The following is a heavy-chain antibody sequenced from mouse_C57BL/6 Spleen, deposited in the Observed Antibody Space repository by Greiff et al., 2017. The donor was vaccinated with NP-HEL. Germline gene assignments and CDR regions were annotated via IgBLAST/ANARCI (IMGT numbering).Heavy chain of an antibody. V-gene: IGHV1-61*01. D-gene: IGHD2-10*01. CDR1: GYTFTSYW. CDR2: IYPSDSET. CDR3: ARSSYPYAMDY. J-gene: IGHJ4*01. Sequence: QVQLQQPGAELVRPGSSVKLSCKASGYTFTSYWMDWVKQRPGQGLEWIGNIYPSDSETHYNQKFKDKATLTVDKSSSTAYMQLSSLTSEDSAVYYCARSSYPYAMDYWGQGTSVTVSS.